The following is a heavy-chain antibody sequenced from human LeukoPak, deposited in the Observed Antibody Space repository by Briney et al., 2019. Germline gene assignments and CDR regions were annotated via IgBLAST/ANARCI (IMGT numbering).Heavy chain of an antibody. J-gene: IGHJ5*02. D-gene: IGHD4-17*01. V-gene: IGHV4-59*12. CDR1: GGSISSYY. Sequence: NTSETLSLTCTVSGGSISSYYWSWIRQPPGKGLEWIGYIYYSGSTNYNPSLKSRVTISVDTSKNQFSLKLSSVTAADTAVYYCARATVSYNWFDPWGQGTLVTVSS. CDR2: IYYSGST. CDR3: ARATVSYNWFDP.